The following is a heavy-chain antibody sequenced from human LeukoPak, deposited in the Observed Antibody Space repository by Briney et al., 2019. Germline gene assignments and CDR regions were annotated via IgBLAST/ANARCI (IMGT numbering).Heavy chain of an antibody. J-gene: IGHJ3*02. D-gene: IGHD5-24*01. V-gene: IGHV3-48*03. CDR3: ARDLWVATIFPGAFDI. Sequence: GGSLRLSCAASGFTFGSYEMNWVRQAPGKGPEWVSYINTRGTTIYYADSVKGRFTISRDNAKNSLYLQMNSLRAEDTAVYYCARDLWVATIFPGAFDIWGQGTMVTVSS. CDR2: INTRGTTI. CDR1: GFTFGSYE.